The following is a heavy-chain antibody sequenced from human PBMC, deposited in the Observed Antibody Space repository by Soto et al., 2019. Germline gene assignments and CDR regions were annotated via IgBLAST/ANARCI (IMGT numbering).Heavy chain of an antibody. Sequence: QVQLVESGGGVVQPGRSLRLSCAASGFTFSSYAMHWVRQAPGKGLEWVAVISYDGSNKYYADSVKGRFTISRDNSKNTLYLQMNSLRAEDTAVYYCAKAMNGWFFDYWGQGPLVTVSS. V-gene: IGHV3-30*18. D-gene: IGHD6-19*01. CDR3: AKAMNGWFFDY. CDR1: GFTFSSYA. J-gene: IGHJ4*02. CDR2: ISYDGSNK.